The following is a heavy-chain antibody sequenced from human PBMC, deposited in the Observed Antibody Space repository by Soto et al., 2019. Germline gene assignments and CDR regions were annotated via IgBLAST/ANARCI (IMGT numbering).Heavy chain of an antibody. CDR2: ISAYNGNT. Sequence: ASVKVSCKASGYTFTSYGISWVRQAPGQGLEWMGWISAYNGNTNCAQKLQGRVTMTTDTSTSTAYMELRSLRSDDTAVYYCARSAYYYNSSGSLLYWGQGPLFPVPS. J-gene: IGHJ4*02. CDR3: ARSAYYYNSSGSLLY. D-gene: IGHD3-22*01. CDR1: GYTFTSYG. V-gene: IGHV1-18*01.